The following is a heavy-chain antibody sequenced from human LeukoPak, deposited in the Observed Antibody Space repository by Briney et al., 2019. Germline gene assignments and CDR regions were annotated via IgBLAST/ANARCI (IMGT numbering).Heavy chain of an antibody. D-gene: IGHD6-13*01. CDR1: GFTFSYYY. CDR2: ISSSGSTI. Sequence: GGSLRLSCAAAGFTFSYYYMCWIRQAAGKVLEWVSYISSSGSTIYYPDSEKSRFTISRDNAKNSLYLQMNSLRAEDTAVYYCAREGRYSSSWYNDYWGQGTLVTVSS. V-gene: IGHV3-11*04. CDR3: AREGRYSSSWYNDY. J-gene: IGHJ4*02.